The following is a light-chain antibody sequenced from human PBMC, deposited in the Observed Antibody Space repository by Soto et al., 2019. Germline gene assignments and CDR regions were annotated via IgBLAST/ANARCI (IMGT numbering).Light chain of an antibody. CDR2: RAS. V-gene: IGKV1-5*03. CDR1: QSISSW. Sequence: DIQMTQSPSTLSASVGDSVTITCRASQSISSWLAWYQQKPGKAPKLLIYRASSLQSGVPSRFSGSGSGTEFTLTISSLQPDDFATYYFQQYNSYPWTFGQGTKVDIK. J-gene: IGKJ1*01. CDR3: QQYNSYPWT.